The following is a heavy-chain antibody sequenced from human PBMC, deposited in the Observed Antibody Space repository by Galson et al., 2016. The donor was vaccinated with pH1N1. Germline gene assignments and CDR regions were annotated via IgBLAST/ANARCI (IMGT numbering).Heavy chain of an antibody. J-gene: IGHJ4*02. CDR1: GFSLSTRGVG. CDR3: ARSDYGDYVGGLHY. D-gene: IGHD4-17*01. Sequence: PALVKPPQTPTLTCTFSGFSLSTRGVGVGWIRQPPGKALEWLALIYWDDDKRYSPSLKSRLTITKDTSKNQVVLTMTNMDPVDTATYYCARSDYGDYVGGLHYWGQGTLVTVSS. CDR2: IYWDDDK. V-gene: IGHV2-5*02.